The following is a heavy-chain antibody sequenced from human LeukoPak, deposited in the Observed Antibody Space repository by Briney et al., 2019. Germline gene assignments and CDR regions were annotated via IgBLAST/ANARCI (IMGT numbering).Heavy chain of an antibody. CDR3: AGHHPRNTVDF. CDR2: IYYSGTT. CDR1: GGSISNYY. D-gene: IGHD2-8*02. V-gene: IGHV4-59*01. Sequence: SETLSLTCTVSGGSISNYYWSWIRQPPGKGVEGIGYIYYSGTTNYNPSLKSRVTISVDTSKNQFSLKLNSVTAADTAVYYCAGHHPRNTVDFWGQGTLVTVSS. J-gene: IGHJ4*02.